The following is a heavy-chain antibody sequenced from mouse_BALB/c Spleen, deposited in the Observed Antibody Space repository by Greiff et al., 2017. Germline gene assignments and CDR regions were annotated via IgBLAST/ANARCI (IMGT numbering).Heavy chain of an antibody. D-gene: IGHD2-1*01. CDR3: ARGYYGNYGDY. CDR1: GFNIKDYY. CDR2: IDPENGNT. V-gene: IGHV14-1*02. Sequence: EVQLHQSGAELVRPGALVKLSCKASGFNIKDYYMHWVKQRPEQGLEWIGWIDPENGNTIYDPKFQGKASITADTSSNTAYLQLISLTSEDTAVYYCARGYYGNYGDYWGQGTTLTVSS. J-gene: IGHJ2*01.